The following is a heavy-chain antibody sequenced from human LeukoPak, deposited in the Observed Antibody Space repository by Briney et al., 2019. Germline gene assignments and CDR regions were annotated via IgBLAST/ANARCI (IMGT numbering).Heavy chain of an antibody. CDR1: GFTLSSYN. J-gene: IGHJ4*02. CDR2: ISSSSGYI. CDR3: ARDFSGSYLGH. D-gene: IGHD1-26*01. Sequence: GGSLRLSSVASGFTLSSYNMNWVRQAPGKGLEWVSSISSSSGYIYYADSVKGRFTISRDNAKNSLYLQTNSLRAEDTAVYYCARDFSGSYLGHWGQGTLVTVSS. V-gene: IGHV3-21*01.